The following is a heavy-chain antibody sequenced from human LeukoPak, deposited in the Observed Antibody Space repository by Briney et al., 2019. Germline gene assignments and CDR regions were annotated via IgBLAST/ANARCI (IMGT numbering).Heavy chain of an antibody. CDR2: ISAYNGNT. Sequence: GASVKVSCKASGYTFTSYGISWVRQAPGQGLEWMGWISAYNGNTNYAQKLQGRVTMTTDTSTSTAYMELRSLRSDDTAVYYCARGGGSPRYDFWSGYIAYYFDYWGQGTLVTVSS. J-gene: IGHJ4*02. CDR3: ARGGGSPRYDFWSGYIAYYFDY. CDR1: GYTFTSYG. V-gene: IGHV1-18*01. D-gene: IGHD3-3*01.